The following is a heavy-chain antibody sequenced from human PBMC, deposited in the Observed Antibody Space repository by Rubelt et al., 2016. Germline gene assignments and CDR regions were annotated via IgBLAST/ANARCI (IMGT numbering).Heavy chain of an antibody. CDR3: ARDGHDFWSGYSADY. D-gene: IGHD3-3*01. J-gene: IGHJ4*02. V-gene: IGHV3-30*01. Sequence: ADSVKGRFTISRDNSKNTLYLQMHSLRAEDTAVYYCARDGHDFWSGYSADYWGQGTLVTVSS.